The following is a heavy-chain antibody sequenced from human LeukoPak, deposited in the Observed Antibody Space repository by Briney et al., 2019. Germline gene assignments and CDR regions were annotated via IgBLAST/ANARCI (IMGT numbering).Heavy chain of an antibody. CDR1: GYTFTSYD. D-gene: IGHD2-8*01. V-gene: IGHV1-8*01. J-gene: IGHJ6*03. CDR3: ARGAAARTPMDYYYYYMDV. CDR2: MNPNSGNT. Sequence: ASVKVSCKASGYTFTSYDINWVRQATGQGLEWMGWMNPNSGNTGYAQKFQGRVTMTRNTSISTAYMELSSLRSEDTAVYYCARGAAARTPMDYYYYYMDVWGKGTTVTVSS.